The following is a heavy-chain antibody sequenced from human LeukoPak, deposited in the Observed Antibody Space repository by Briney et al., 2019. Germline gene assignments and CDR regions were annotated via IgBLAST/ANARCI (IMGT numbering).Heavy chain of an antibody. CDR1: GGSIRSSSYY. V-gene: IGHV4-39*07. CDR2: IYYSGST. Sequence: PSETLSLTYTVSGGSIRSSSYYWGWIRQPPGKGLEWIGSIYYSGSTYYNPSLKSRVTISVDTSKNQFSLKLSSVTAADTAVYYCARNTMVRGVLGYIGYWGQGTLVTVSS. CDR3: ARNTMVRGVLGYIGY. J-gene: IGHJ4*02. D-gene: IGHD3-10*01.